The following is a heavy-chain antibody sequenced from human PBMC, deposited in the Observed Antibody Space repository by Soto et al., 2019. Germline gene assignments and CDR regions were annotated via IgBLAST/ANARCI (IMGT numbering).Heavy chain of an antibody. D-gene: IGHD6-19*01. V-gene: IGHV3-23*01. CDR3: AQGISSGWWYGAY. J-gene: IGHJ4*02. CDR1: GFAYSTYA. CDR2: ISGSGDST. Sequence: EVQLLESGGGLVQPGGSLRLACATSGFAYSTYAVSWVRQAPGQGLEWVSDISGSGDSTHYAGSVKGRFTISRDNSKNTVYLQTDSLRAEDTALYYCAQGISSGWWYGAYWGQGTLVAVSS.